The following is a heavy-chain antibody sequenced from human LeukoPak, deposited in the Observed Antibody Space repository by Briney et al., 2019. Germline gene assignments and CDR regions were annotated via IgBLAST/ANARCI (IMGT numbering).Heavy chain of an antibody. CDR1: GFSFSSYV. Sequence: GGSLRLSCAASGFSFSSYVMSWVRQAPGKGLEWVSAITGSGGGTYYADSVKGRFTISRDNSKNTLYLQMNSLRAEDTAVYYCAKDWLAVAGTIYWGQGTLVTISS. J-gene: IGHJ4*02. CDR3: AKDWLAVAGTIY. D-gene: IGHD6-19*01. V-gene: IGHV3-23*01. CDR2: ITGSGGGT.